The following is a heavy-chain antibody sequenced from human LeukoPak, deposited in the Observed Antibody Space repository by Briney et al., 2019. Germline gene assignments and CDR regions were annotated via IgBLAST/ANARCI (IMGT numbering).Heavy chain of an antibody. V-gene: IGHV1-2*02. D-gene: IGHD3-22*01. CDR2: INPNSGGT. CDR3: ARETYYYDSSGYPQLGY. CDR1: GYTFTSYA. J-gene: IGHJ4*02. Sequence: ASVKVSCKASGYTFTSYAMNWVRQAPGQGLEWMGWINPNSGGTNYAQKFQGRVTMTRDTSISTAYMELSRLRSDDTAVYYCARETYYYDSSGYPQLGYWGQGTLVTVSS.